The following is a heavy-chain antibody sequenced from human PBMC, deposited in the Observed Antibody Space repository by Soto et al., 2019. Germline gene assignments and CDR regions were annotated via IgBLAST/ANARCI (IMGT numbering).Heavy chain of an antibody. Sequence: QVQLQESGPGLVKPSETLSLTCTVSGGSISSYYWSWIRQPPGKGLEWIGYIYYSGSTNYNPSLKSRVTISVETSKNQSSLKLSSVTAADTAVYYCARHLTYYDFWSGYLPDAFDIWGQGTMVTVSS. CDR3: ARHLTYYDFWSGYLPDAFDI. J-gene: IGHJ3*02. CDR1: GGSISSYY. CDR2: IYYSGST. V-gene: IGHV4-59*08. D-gene: IGHD3-3*01.